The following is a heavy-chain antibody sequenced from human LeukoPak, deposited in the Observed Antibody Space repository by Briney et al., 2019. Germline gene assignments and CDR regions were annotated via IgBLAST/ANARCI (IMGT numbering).Heavy chain of an antibody. CDR3: ARSNDIPAGAFDI. CDR1: GGSISSGDYY. CDR2: IYYSGST. D-gene: IGHD3-22*01. V-gene: IGHV4-30-4*08. J-gene: IGHJ3*02. Sequence: SQTLPLTCTVSGGSISSGDYYWSWIRQPPGKGLEWIGYIYYSGSTYYNPSLKSRVTISVDTSKNQFSLKLSSVTAADTAVYYCARSNDIPAGAFDIWGQGTMVTVSS.